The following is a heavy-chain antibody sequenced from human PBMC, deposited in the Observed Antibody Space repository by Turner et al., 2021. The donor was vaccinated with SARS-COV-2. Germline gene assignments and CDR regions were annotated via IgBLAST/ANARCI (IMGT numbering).Heavy chain of an antibody. CDR2: ISYDGSNK. CDR1: GFTLSSYA. D-gene: IGHD3-3*01. Sequence: QAQVVESGGGVVQPGRSLRLPCAASGFTLSSYAMYWVRQAPGKELEWVAVISYDGSNKDYADSVKGRFTISRDNSKNTLYLQMDSLRAEDTAVYYCARDWTIFGVVGTAFDYWGQGTPVTVSS. J-gene: IGHJ4*02. V-gene: IGHV3-30-3*01. CDR3: ARDWTIFGVVGTAFDY.